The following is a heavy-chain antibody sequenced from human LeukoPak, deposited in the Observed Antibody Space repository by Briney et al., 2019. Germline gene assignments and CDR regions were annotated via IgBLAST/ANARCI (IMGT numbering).Heavy chain of an antibody. J-gene: IGHJ4*02. D-gene: IGHD3-22*01. CDR3: ARGRNSVYYFNVVAPSYFDY. CDR2: INPNSGGT. V-gene: IGHV1-2*06. Sequence: GASVKVSCKASGYTFTGYCMHWVRQAPGQGLEWMGRINPNSGGTNYAQKFQGRVTMTRDTSINTAYMDLSTLRSDDTAVYYCARGRNSVYYFNVVAPSYFDYWGQGTLVTVSS. CDR1: GYTFTGYC.